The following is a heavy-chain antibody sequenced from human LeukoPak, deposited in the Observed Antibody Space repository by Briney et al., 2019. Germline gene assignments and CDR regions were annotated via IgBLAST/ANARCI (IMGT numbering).Heavy chain of an antibody. V-gene: IGHV4-59*11. CDR3: AREVYSSSWSNWFDP. CDR1: GGSISSHY. CDR2: TYYSGST. D-gene: IGHD6-13*01. Sequence: PSETLSLTCTVSGGSISSHYWSWIRQPPGKGLEWIGYTYYSGSTNYNPSLKSRVTISVDTSKNQFSLKLSSVTAADTAVYYCAREVYSSSWSNWFDPWGQGTLVTVSS. J-gene: IGHJ5*02.